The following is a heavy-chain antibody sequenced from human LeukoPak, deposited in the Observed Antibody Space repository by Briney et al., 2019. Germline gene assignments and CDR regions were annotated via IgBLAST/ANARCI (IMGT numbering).Heavy chain of an antibody. CDR3: ARGAITLHPIGY. CDR1: VYTFTSYD. J-gene: IGHJ4*02. V-gene: IGHV1-8*01. Sequence: ASVKVSCTASVYTFTSYDVNWVRQASGQGLEWMGWMNPNTGDAAYAQKFQGRVTMTRKSSISTAYMELSSVRFEDTAVYYCARGAITLHPIGYWGQGTLVTVSS. D-gene: IGHD1-14*01. CDR2: MNPNTGDA.